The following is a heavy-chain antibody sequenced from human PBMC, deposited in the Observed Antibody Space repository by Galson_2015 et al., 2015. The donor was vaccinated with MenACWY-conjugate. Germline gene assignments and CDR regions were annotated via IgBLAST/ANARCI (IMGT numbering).Heavy chain of an antibody. J-gene: IGHJ4*02. D-gene: IGHD2-2*01. V-gene: IGHV1-46*01. CDR2: INPTGDST. Sequence: SVKVSCKASGYTFTSYYMHWVRQAPGQGLEWMGIINPTGDSTTYAQKFQGRVTMTRDTSTSTVYMGLSSLSSEDTAVYHCARGYCSSTSCYDFDYWGQGTLVTVSS. CDR3: ARGYCSSTSCYDFDY. CDR1: GYTFTSYY.